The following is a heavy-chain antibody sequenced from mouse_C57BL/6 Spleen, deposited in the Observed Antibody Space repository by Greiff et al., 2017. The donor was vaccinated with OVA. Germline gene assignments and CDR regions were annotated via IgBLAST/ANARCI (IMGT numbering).Heavy chain of an antibody. CDR1: GYTFTDYE. Sequence: QVQLKQSGAELVRPGASVTLSCKASGYTFTDYEMHWVKQTPVHGLEWIGAIDPETGGTAYNQKFKGKAILTADKSSSTAYMELRSLTSEDSAVYYCTRGGYDFSWFAYWGQGTLVTVSA. CDR3: TRGGYDFSWFAY. D-gene: IGHD2-4*01. CDR2: IDPETGGT. V-gene: IGHV1-15*01. J-gene: IGHJ3*01.